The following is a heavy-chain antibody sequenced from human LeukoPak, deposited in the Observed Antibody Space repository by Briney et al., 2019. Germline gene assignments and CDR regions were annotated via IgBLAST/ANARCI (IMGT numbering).Heavy chain of an antibody. CDR3: AREVGIAARPFDY. CDR1: GGSVSSGSYY. Sequence: SETLSLTCTVSGGSVSSGSYYWSWIRQPPRKGLEWIGYIYYSGSTNYNPSLKSRVTISVDTSKNQFSLKLSSVTAADTAVYYCAREVGIAARPFDYWGQGTLVTVSS. CDR2: IYYSGST. V-gene: IGHV4-61*01. J-gene: IGHJ4*02. D-gene: IGHD6-6*01.